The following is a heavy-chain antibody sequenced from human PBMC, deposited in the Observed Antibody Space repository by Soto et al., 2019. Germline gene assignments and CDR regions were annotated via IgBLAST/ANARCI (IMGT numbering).Heavy chain of an antibody. Sequence: QVQLVQSGAEVKKPGASVKVSCKASGYTFTTYGISWVRQAPGQRLEWMGWISTYNGNTYYTQKLQGRVTMTTDTSTNTAYMELTSLKSDDTAVYYCAREYCANGVCYLPDYWGQGTLVTVSS. V-gene: IGHV1-18*01. J-gene: IGHJ4*02. D-gene: IGHD2-8*01. CDR1: GYTFTTYG. CDR3: AREYCANGVCYLPDY. CDR2: ISTYNGNT.